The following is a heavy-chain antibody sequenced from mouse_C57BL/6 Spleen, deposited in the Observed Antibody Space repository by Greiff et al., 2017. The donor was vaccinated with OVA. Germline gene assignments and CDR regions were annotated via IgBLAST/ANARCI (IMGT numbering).Heavy chain of an antibody. J-gene: IGHJ3*01. CDR1: GYTFTSYW. D-gene: IGHD1-1*01. Sequence: QVQLQQPGAELVKPGASVKLSCKASGYTFTSYWMHWVKQRPGQGLEWIGMIHPNSGSTNYNEKSKSKATLTVDKSSSTAYMQLSSLTSEDSAVYYCARSEYGSIAYWGQGTLVTVSA. CDR2: IHPNSGST. CDR3: ARSEYGSIAY. V-gene: IGHV1-64*01.